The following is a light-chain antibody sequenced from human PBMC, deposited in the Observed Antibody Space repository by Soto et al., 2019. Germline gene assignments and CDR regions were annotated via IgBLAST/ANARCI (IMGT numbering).Light chain of an antibody. CDR3: QQYFEWPPMT. J-gene: IGKJ1*01. Sequence: EIVLMQSPDTLSLSPGERATLSCRASETVATNLAWYQQKPGQAPRLLISGASTRAAGISDRFRGSGSGTEFTLTISSLRSEDSAIYYCQQYFEWPPMTFGQGTKVEI. CDR2: GAS. CDR1: ETVATN. V-gene: IGKV3-15*01.